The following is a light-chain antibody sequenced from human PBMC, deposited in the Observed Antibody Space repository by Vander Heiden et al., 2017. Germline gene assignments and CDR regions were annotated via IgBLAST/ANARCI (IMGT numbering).Light chain of an antibody. CDR2: KAS. CDR3: QQYGTYPYT. V-gene: IGKV1-5*03. Sequence: DIQMTQSPSALSASVGDRVTITCRASETINNWLVWFQQKPGKAPKVLVYKASHLESGVPSRFSGSGSRTDFTLTISSLQPDDFATYYCQQYGTYPYTFGQGTTLQIQ. CDR1: ETINNW. J-gene: IGKJ2*01.